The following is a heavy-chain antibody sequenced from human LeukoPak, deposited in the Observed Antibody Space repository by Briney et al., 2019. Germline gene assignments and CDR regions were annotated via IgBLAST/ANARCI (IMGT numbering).Heavy chain of an antibody. CDR1: GFTFSSYS. CDR2: ISSSSSYI. CDR3: ARYSSSWYYYYYYYMDV. V-gene: IGHV3-21*01. J-gene: IGHJ6*03. D-gene: IGHD6-13*01. Sequence: GGSLRLSCAASGFTFSSYSMNWVRQAPGKGLEWVSSISSSSSYIYYADSVKGRFTISRDNAKNSLYLQMNSLRAEDTAVYYCARYSSSWYYYYYYYMDVWGKGTTVTISS.